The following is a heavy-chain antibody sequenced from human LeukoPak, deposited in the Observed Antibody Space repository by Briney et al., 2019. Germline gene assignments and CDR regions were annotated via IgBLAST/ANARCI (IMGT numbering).Heavy chain of an antibody. CDR2: INHSGST. CDR1: GGSISSSNW. D-gene: IGHD3-10*01. J-gene: IGHJ4*02. CDR3: ARGGPYYYGSGSYYKLGY. Sequence: ASETLSLTCAVSGGSISSSNWWSWVRQPPGKGLEWIGEINHSGSTNYNPSLKSRVTISVDTSKNQFSLKLSSVTAADTAVYYCARGGPYYYGSGSYYKLGYWGQGTLVTVSS. V-gene: IGHV4-4*02.